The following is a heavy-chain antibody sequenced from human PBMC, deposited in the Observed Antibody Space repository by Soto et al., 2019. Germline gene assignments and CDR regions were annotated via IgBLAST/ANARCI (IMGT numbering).Heavy chain of an antibody. CDR2: INQDGSER. Sequence: EVQLVESGGGLVQPGGSLRLPCAASGFTFSTYWMTWVRQPPGKGLEWVASINQDGSERYYVDSVRGRCTISRDNAKHSLYLQMNSRRAEDTAVYYCVCGGNFFVYWGQGTLVTVSP. J-gene: IGHJ4*02. CDR1: GFTFSTYW. V-gene: IGHV3-7*01. CDR3: VCGGNFFVY. D-gene: IGHD3-16*01.